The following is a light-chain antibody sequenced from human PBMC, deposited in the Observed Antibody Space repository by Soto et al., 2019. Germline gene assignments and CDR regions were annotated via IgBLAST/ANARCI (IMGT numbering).Light chain of an antibody. CDR3: LQHNVYPLT. V-gene: IGKV1-17*01. J-gene: IGKJ4*01. Sequence: DIQMTQAPSSLSASVGDTVTITCRASQDIRNDLGWYQQKPGMAPKRLIYAATNLQRRVPSRFIGSGSGSAFTLTIGGLQPEDFATYYCLQHNVYPLTFGGGTKVEIK. CDR1: QDIRND. CDR2: AAT.